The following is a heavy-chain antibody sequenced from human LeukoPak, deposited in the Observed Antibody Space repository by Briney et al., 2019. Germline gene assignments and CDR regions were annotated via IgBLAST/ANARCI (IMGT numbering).Heavy chain of an antibody. CDR2: IYTSGST. CDR1: GGSISSYY. V-gene: IGHV4-4*09. Sequence: SETLSLTCTVSGGSISSYYWTWIRQPPGKGLEGIGYIYTSGSTNYNPSLKSRVTISVDTSKYQFSLKLSSVTAADTAVYYCARHDHDSSGPNWFDPWGQGTLVTVSS. CDR3: ARHDHDSSGPNWFDP. J-gene: IGHJ5*02. D-gene: IGHD3-22*01.